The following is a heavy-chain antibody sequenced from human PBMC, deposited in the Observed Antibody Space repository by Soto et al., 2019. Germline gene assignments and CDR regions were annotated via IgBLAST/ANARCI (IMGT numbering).Heavy chain of an antibody. CDR3: ARWWSGSRQGFDP. CDR1: GGSISSGDYY. J-gene: IGHJ5*02. Sequence: TLSLTCTVSGGSISSGDYYWSWIRQHPGKGLEWIGYIYYSGSTYYNPSLKSRVTISVDTSKNQFSLKLSSVTAADTAVYYCARWWSGSRQGFDPWGQGTLVTVSS. CDR2: IYYSGST. V-gene: IGHV4-31*03. D-gene: IGHD3-3*01.